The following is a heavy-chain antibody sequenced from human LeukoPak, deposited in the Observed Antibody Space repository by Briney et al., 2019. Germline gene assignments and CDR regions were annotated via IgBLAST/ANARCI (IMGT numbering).Heavy chain of an antibody. V-gene: IGHV1-2*02. D-gene: IGHD2-15*01. Sequence: ASVKVSCKASGYTFTGYYLHWVRQAPGQGLEWMGWINPKSGGTNYAQKFQDRVTMTRDTSISTDNMELSRLRPDDTAVYYCARAPGRVVVAASSWFDPWGQGTLVTVSS. CDR1: GYTFTGYY. CDR2: INPKSGGT. J-gene: IGHJ5*02. CDR3: ARAPGRVVVAASSWFDP.